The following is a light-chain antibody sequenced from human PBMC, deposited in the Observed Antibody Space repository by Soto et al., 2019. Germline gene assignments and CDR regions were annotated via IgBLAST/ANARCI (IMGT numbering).Light chain of an antibody. Sequence: LTQPRSVSGSPGQSVTISCTGTSSDVGGYNYVSWYQQHPGKAPKLMIYDVSKRPSGVPDRFSGSKSGNTASLTISGLQAEDEADYYCCSYAGSYTHWVFGGGTKVTVL. CDR2: DVS. V-gene: IGLV2-11*01. CDR1: SSDVGGYNY. J-gene: IGLJ3*02. CDR3: CSYAGSYTHWV.